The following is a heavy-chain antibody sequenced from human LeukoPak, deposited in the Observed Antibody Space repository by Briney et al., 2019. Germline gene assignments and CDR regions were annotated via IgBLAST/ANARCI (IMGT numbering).Heavy chain of an antibody. CDR1: GGSISSGSYY. Sequence: SSQTLSLTCTVSGGSISSGSYYWSWIRQPAGKGLEWIGRIYTSGSTNYNPSLKSRVTISVDTSKNQFSLKLSSVTAADTAVYYCASRQLPPDRYYYYYMDVWGKGTTVTVSS. D-gene: IGHD5-18*01. J-gene: IGHJ6*03. CDR2: IYTSGST. CDR3: ASRQLPPDRYYYYYMDV. V-gene: IGHV4-61*02.